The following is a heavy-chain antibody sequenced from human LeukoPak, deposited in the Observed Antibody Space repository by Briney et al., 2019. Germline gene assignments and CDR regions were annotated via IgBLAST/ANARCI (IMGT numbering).Heavy chain of an antibody. CDR2: INPNSGDT. Sequence: ASVKVSCKDSGYTFTGYYMHWVRQAPGQGLEWMGWINPNSGDTHYAQNFQARVTMTRDTSISTVYMDLSRLRSDDTAVYYCARALYSGNQRNWFDPWGQGTLVTVSS. CDR1: GYTFTGYY. CDR3: ARALYSGNQRNWFDP. J-gene: IGHJ5*02. V-gene: IGHV1-2*02. D-gene: IGHD6-13*01.